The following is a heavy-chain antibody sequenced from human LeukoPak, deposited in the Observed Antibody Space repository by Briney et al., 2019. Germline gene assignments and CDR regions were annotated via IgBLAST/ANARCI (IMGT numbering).Heavy chain of an antibody. D-gene: IGHD2-15*01. Sequence: PGGSLRLSCAASGFIFSNYAMSWVRQAPGKGLEWVAHINPDGSNKYHIESVKGRFSSSRDNAKNSLYLQMNSLRAEDTAIYYCAKGSAWSADYWGQGTLVTVSS. CDR3: AKGSAWSADY. CDR1: GFIFSNYA. J-gene: IGHJ4*02. V-gene: IGHV3-7*03. CDR2: INPDGSNK.